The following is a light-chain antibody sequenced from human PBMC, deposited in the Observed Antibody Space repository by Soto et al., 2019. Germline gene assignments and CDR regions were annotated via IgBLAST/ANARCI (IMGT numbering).Light chain of an antibody. V-gene: IGLV8-61*01. CDR2: GTN. CDR1: SGSVSTSYY. J-gene: IGLJ3*02. Sequence: QTVVTQEPSFSVSPGGTVTLTCGLSSGSVSTSYYPSWYQQTPGQAPRTLIYGTNTRSSGVPDRFSGSILGNKAALTITGAQADDESDYYCVLYMGSGIFWVFGGGTKLTVL. CDR3: VLYMGSGIFWV.